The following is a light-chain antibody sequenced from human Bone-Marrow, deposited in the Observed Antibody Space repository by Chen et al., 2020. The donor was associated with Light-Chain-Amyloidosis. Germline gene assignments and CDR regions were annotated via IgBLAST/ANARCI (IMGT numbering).Light chain of an antibody. V-gene: IGLV3-25*03. CDR2: RDT. J-gene: IGLJ2*01. CDR3: QSADSSGTYEVI. CDR1: DLPTKY. Sequence: SYELPQPPSVSVSPAPTPRITCSGDDLPTKYAYWYQQKPGQAPVLVIHRDTERPSGISERFSGSSSGTTATLTISGVQAEDEADYHCQSADSSGTYEVIFGGGTKLTVL.